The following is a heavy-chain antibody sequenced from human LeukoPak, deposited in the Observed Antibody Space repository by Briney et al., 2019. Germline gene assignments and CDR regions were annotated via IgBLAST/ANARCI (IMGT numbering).Heavy chain of an antibody. Sequence: SSETLSLTCTVSNGSFGYQFWSWIRQPPGKGLEWIGSVSSSGSAHYAPSLRGRVTISVDTSKNQFSLKLSSVTAADTAVYYCASHLAADPDTFDIWGLGTLVAVSS. CDR3: ASHLAADPDTFDI. V-gene: IGHV4-59*08. D-gene: IGHD6-25*01. J-gene: IGHJ3*02. CDR1: NGSFGYQF. CDR2: VSSSGSA.